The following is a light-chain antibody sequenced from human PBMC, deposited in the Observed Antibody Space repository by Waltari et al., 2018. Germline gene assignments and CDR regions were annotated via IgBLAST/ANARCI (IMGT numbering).Light chain of an antibody. CDR3: AAWDDSLSGLWV. CDR1: SSSFGRNY. Sequence: QSVLTQPPSVSRSPGQRVTISCSGSSSSFGRNYVFWYQQLPGTAPKLLLYRNDQRLAGGPDRFAGSKYGTSASLAISGLQSEDEAAYYCAAWDDSLSGLWVFGGGTMLTVL. J-gene: IGLJ3*02. V-gene: IGLV1-47*01. CDR2: RND.